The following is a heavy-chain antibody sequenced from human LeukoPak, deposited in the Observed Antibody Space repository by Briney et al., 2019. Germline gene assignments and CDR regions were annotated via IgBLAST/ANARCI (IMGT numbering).Heavy chain of an antibody. CDR1: GFTFSSYS. J-gene: IGHJ4*02. D-gene: IGHD2-2*01. CDR3: ARVTAARMDC. CDR2: ISSSSSYI. Sequence: GGSLRLSCAASGFTFSSYSMNWVRQAPGKGLEWVSSISSSSSYIYYADSVKGGFTISRDNAKNSLYLQMNSLRAEDTAVYYCARVTAARMDCWGQGTLVTVSS. V-gene: IGHV3-21*01.